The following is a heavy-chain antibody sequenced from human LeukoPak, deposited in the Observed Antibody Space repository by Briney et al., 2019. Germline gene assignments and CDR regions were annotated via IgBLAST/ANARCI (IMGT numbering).Heavy chain of an antibody. V-gene: IGHV3-7*01. CDR2: IKQDGSEK. D-gene: IGHD3-3*01. CDR3: ARDPTDFWSGYYTAYYFDY. Sequence: GGSLRLSCAASGFTLSSYWMSWVRQAPGKGLEWAANIKQDGSEKYYVDSVKGRFTISRDNAKNSLYLQMNSLRAEDTAVYYCARDPTDFWSGYYTAYYFDYWGQGTLVTVSS. J-gene: IGHJ4*02. CDR1: GFTLSSYW.